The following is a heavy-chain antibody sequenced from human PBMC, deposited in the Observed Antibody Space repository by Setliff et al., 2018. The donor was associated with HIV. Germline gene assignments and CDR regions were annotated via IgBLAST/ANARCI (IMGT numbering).Heavy chain of an antibody. CDR3: AREHCSGGSCNGFDI. J-gene: IGHJ3*02. CDR1: GGSFGVYR. D-gene: IGHD2-15*01. Sequence: SETLSLTCTISGGSFGVYRWSWIRQSAGRGLEWIGRIDSSGTTDYKPSLKGRVAISVDTSRNQFSLRVTSVTAADTAVYFCAREHCSGGSCNGFDIWGQGTMVTVSS. CDR2: IDSSGTT. V-gene: IGHV4-4*07.